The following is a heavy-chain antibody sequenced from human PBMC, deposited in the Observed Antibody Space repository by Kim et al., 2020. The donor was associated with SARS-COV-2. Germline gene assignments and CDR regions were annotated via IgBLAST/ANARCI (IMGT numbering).Heavy chain of an antibody. CDR2: ISGWGDTI. J-gene: IGHJ3*01. V-gene: IGHV3-11*04. D-gene: IGHD2-2*01. CDR1: GFSISDYY. CDR3: ARGFDCSTTSCYAFDL. Sequence: GGSLRLSCAASGFSISDYYMSWIRQAPGKGLEWVSYISGWGDTIYYADSVRGRFTISRDNAKNSLYLQMNSLRADDTALYYCARGFDCSTTSCYAFDLWG.